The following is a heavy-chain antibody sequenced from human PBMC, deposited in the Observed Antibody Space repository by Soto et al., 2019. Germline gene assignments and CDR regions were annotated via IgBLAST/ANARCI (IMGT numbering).Heavy chain of an antibody. CDR3: ARHDRFLEWYDAFDI. V-gene: IGHV4-39*01. D-gene: IGHD3-3*01. CDR1: GGSISSSSYY. Sequence: QLQLQESGPGLVKPSETLSLTCTVSGGSISSSSYYWGWIRQPPGKGLEWIGSIYYSGSTYYNPSLKSRVTMSVDTSKNQFSLKLSSVTAADTAVYYCARHDRFLEWYDAFDIWGQGTMVTVSS. CDR2: IYYSGST. J-gene: IGHJ3*02.